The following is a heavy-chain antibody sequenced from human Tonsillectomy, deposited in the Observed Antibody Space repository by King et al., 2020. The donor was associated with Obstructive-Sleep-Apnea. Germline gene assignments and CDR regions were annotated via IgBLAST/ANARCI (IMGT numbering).Heavy chain of an antibody. D-gene: IGHD6-19*01. Sequence: VQLQESGPGLVKPSETLSLTCTVSGGSISSYYWSWIRQPPGKGLEWIGYIYYIGSTNYNPSLKSRVTKSVDTSKNQFSLKLSSVTAADTAVYYCARGLSSGWYWYFDLWGRGTLVTVSS. CDR1: GGSISSYY. CDR3: ARGLSSGWYWYFDL. V-gene: IGHV4-59*01. CDR2: IYYIGST. J-gene: IGHJ2*01.